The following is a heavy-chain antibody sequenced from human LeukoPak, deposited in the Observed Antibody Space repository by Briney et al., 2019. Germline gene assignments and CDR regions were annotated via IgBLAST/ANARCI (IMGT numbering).Heavy chain of an antibody. V-gene: IGHV3-21*01. CDR2: ISSIGNHV. CDR3: ARDNSGWTYNWFDP. Sequence: GGSLRLSCAASGFTFSSYEMNWVRQAPGKGLEWVSSISSIGNHVYYADSVRGRFTISRDNAKNSLYLQMKSLRVDDTALYYCARDNSGWTYNWFDPWGQGTLVTVSS. CDR1: GFTFSSYE. J-gene: IGHJ5*02. D-gene: IGHD6-19*01.